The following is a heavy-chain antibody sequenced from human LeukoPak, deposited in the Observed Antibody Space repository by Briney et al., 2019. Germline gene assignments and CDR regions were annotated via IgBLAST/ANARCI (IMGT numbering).Heavy chain of an antibody. D-gene: IGHD6-19*01. J-gene: IGHJ5*02. V-gene: IGHV4-59*12. CDR3: ARVGKQWLVLRGWFDP. CDR2: IYYSGST. CDR1: GGSISSYY. Sequence: SETLSLTCTVSGGSISSYYWSWIRQPPGKGLEWIGYIYYSGSTNYNPSLKSRVTISVETSKNEFSLNLSSVTAADTAVYYRARVGKQWLVLRGWFDPWGQGTLVTVSS.